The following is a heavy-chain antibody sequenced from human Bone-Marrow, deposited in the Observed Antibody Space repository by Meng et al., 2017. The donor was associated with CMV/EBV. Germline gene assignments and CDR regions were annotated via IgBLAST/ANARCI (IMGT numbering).Heavy chain of an antibody. J-gene: IGHJ4*02. V-gene: IGHV3-21*01. CDR2: ISSSSSYI. CDR3: ARDTKPDIVVVPAAIPFDY. CDR1: GFTFSSYS. Sequence: GGSLRLSCAASGFTFSSYSMNWVRQAPGKGLEWVSSISSSSSYIYYADSVKGRFTISRDNAKNSLYLQMNSLRAEDTAVYYCARDTKPDIVVVPAAIPFDYWGQGTLVTVSS. D-gene: IGHD2-2*01.